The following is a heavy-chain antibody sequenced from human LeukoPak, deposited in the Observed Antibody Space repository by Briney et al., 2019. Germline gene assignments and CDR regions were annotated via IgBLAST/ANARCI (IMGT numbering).Heavy chain of an antibody. CDR2: IYTSGST. CDR1: GGSISSYY. V-gene: IGHV4-4*09. D-gene: IGHD6-6*01. J-gene: IGHJ4*02. CDR3: ARGGDKYSSSSGSNY. Sequence: ASETLSLTCTVSGGSISSYYWSWIRQPPGKGLEWIGYIYTSGSTNYNPSLKSRVTISVDTSKNQFSLKLSSVTAADTAVYYCARGGDKYSSSSGSNYWGQGTLVTVSS.